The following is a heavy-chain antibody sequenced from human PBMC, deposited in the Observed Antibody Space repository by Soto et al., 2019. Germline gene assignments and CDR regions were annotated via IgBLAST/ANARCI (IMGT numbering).Heavy chain of an antibody. CDR2: INDGSEE. Sequence: QVQLVESGGGVVRPGTSLRLSCAATGFSFSAHGMHWVRQAPGKGLEWLAVINDGSEEGYADSVRGRFTISRDNARNILYLQMDNLRAEDSALYYCARDDLFVDNGLDHGGQGTLVTVSS. J-gene: IGHJ4*02. CDR3: ARDDLFVDNGLDH. CDR1: GFSFSAHG. D-gene: IGHD1-1*01. V-gene: IGHV3-33*01.